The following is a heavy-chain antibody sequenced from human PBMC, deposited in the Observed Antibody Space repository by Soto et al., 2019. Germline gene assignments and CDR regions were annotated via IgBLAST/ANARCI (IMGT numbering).Heavy chain of an antibody. V-gene: IGHV4-34*01. D-gene: IGHD3-10*01. CDR1: GGSFSGYY. CDR3: ARGHMVRGVRGDWHYYYYGMDV. Sequence: PSETLSLTCAVYGGSFSGYYWSWIRQPPGKGLEWIGEINHSGITNYNPSLKSRVTISVDTSKNQFSLKLSSVTAADTAGYYCARGHMVRGVRGDWHYYYYGMDVWGQGTTVTVSS. CDR2: INHSGIT. J-gene: IGHJ6*02.